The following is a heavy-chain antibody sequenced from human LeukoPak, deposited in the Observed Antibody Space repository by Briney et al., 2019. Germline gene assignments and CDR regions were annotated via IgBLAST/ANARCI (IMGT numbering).Heavy chain of an antibody. CDR2: ISYDGSNK. CDR1: GFTFSSYA. J-gene: IGHJ4*02. Sequence: GRSLRLSCAASGFTFSSYAMHWVRQAPGKGLEWVAVISYDGSNKYYADSVKGRFTISRDNSKNTLYLQMNSLRAEDTTVYYCAKGIGGSEGDHWGQGTLVTVSS. CDR3: AKGIGGSEGDH. D-gene: IGHD1-26*01. V-gene: IGHV3-30-3*01.